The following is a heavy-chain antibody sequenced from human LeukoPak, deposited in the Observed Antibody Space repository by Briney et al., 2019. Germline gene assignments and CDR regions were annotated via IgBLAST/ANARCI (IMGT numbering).Heavy chain of an antibody. CDR1: GGSISSSSYY. J-gene: IGHJ4*02. V-gene: IGHV4-39*07. D-gene: IGHD3-10*01. CDR3: ARGRRITMVRGVNTHPFDY. CDR2: IYYSGST. Sequence: SETLSLTCTVSGGSISSSSYYWGWIRQPPGKGLEWIGSIYYSGSTYYNPSLKSRVTISVDASKNQFSLKLSSVTAADTAVYYCARGRRITMVRGVNTHPFDYWGQGTLVTVSS.